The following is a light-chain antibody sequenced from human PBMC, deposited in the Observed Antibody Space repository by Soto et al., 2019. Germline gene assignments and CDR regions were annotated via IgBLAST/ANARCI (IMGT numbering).Light chain of an antibody. J-gene: IGKJ4*01. V-gene: IGKV1-12*01. CDR3: QQANSLPFT. CDR2: PAS. Sequence: DIQMTQSPSSVFASVGDRVTITCRASQGINSWLAWYQQKPWIAPKLLIYPASSLRNGVPLRFSGSGSGTDFTLTISSLQPEYFATYYCQQANSLPFTFVGGTKVEI. CDR1: QGINSW.